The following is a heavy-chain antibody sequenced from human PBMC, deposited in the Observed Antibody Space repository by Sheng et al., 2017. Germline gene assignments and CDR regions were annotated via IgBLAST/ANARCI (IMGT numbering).Heavy chain of an antibody. J-gene: IGHJ4*02. CDR1: GFTFSTYG. D-gene: IGHD3-22*01. CDR3: GKEYDSSRHYITAEY. Sequence: VQLVESGGGLEQPGGSLRLSCAASGFTFSTYGMHWVRQAPGKGLEWVTVISYDGSIKYYADSVKGRFTVSRDNSKNTLYLQMNSLRPEDTAVFYCGKEYDSSRHYITAEYWGQGTLVTVSS. CDR2: ISYDGSIK. V-gene: IGHV3-30*18.